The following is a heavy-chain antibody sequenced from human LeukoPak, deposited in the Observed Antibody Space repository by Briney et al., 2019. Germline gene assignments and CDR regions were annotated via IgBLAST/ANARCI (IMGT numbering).Heavy chain of an antibody. CDR3: ARLLLRDYGDYEAFDI. J-gene: IGHJ3*02. D-gene: IGHD4-17*01. CDR2: INPSGGST. CDR1: GYTFTSYY. V-gene: IGHV1-46*01. Sequence: PSVKVSCKASGYTFTSYYMHWVRQAPGQGLEWMGIINPSGGSTSYAQKFQGRVTMTRDTSTSTVYMELSSLRSEDTAVYYCARLLLRDYGDYEAFDIWGQGTMVTVSS.